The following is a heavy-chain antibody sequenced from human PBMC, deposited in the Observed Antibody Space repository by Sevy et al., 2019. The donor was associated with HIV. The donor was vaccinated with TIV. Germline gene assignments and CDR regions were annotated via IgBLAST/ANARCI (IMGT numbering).Heavy chain of an antibody. V-gene: IGHV3-30*18. CDR2: ISYDGSNK. CDR3: AKVGTSGSYRPPCYYYMDV. J-gene: IGHJ6*03. D-gene: IGHD1-26*01. CDR1: GFTFSSYG. Sequence: GGSLRLSCAASGFTFSSYGMHWVRQAPGKGLEWVAVISYDGSNKYYADSVKGRFTISRDNSKNTLYLQMNSLRAEDTAVYYCAKVGTSGSYRPPCYYYMDVWGKGTTVTVSS.